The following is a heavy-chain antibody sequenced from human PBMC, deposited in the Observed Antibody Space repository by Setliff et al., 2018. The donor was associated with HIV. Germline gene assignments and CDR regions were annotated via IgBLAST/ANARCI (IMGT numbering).Heavy chain of an antibody. CDR3: ARVGYHGSGRYSFDY. CDR1: GGSISSGSYY. V-gene: IGHV4-61*09. Sequence: SETLSLTCTVSGGSISSGSYYWSWIRQPAGKGLEWIGHIHTSGSTKYNPSLKSRVTISADTSKNQFSLSLSSVTAAETAVYYCARVGYHGSGRYSFDYWGQGTLVTVSS. D-gene: IGHD3-10*01. J-gene: IGHJ4*02. CDR2: IHTSGST.